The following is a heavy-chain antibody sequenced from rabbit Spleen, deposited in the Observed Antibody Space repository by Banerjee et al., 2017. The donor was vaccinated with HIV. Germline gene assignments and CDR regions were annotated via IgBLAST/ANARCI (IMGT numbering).Heavy chain of an antibody. CDR1: GFSFSSSYY. Sequence: QEQLVESGGGLVQPEGSLTLTCKASGFSFSSSYYMCWVRQAPGTGLEWIGCIETGSGFTYFANWAKGRFTISKTSSTTVTLQMTSLTAADTATYFCARDSASSFSSYGMDLWGQGTLVTVS. V-gene: IGHV1S45*01. CDR2: IETGSGFT. J-gene: IGHJ6*01. D-gene: IGHD8-1*01. CDR3: ARDSASSFSSYGMDL.